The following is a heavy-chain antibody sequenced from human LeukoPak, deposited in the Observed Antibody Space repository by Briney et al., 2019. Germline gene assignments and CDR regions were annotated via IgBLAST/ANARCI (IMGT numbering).Heavy chain of an antibody. CDR1: GGSISDYY. V-gene: IGHV4-59*01. CDR3: ARGPLPQYYYYYYMDV. Sequence: SETLSLTCTVSGGSISDYYWSWIRQPPGKGLEWIGYIYYTGSTNYNPSLKSRVTISLDTSRNQFSLKLSSVTAADTAVYYCARGPLPQYYYYYYMDVWGKGTTVTVSS. D-gene: IGHD1-26*01. CDR2: IYYTGST. J-gene: IGHJ6*03.